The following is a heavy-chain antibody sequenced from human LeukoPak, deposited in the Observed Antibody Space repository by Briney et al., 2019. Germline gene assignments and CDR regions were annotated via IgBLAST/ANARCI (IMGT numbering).Heavy chain of an antibody. CDR2: ISSSSTYI. V-gene: IGHV3-21*01. CDR3: ARALYGDYGFDY. Sequence: PGGSLRLSRAASGFTFSSYSMNWVRQAPGKGLEWVSSISSSSTYIFYSDSVKGRFTISRDNAKNSLYLQMISLRAEDTAVYYCARALYGDYGFDYWGQGTLVTVSS. D-gene: IGHD4-17*01. J-gene: IGHJ4*02. CDR1: GFTFSSYS.